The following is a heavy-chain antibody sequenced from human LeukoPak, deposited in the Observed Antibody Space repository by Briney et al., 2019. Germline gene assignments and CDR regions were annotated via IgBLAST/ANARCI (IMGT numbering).Heavy chain of an antibody. CDR2: IYYSGST. J-gene: IGHJ4*02. Sequence: PSETLSLTCTVSGGSISSYYWSWLRQPPGKGLEWIGYIYYSGSTNYNPSLKSRVTISVDTSKNQFSLKLSSVTAADTAVYYCAREGDRSYPDYWGQGTLVTVSS. V-gene: IGHV4-59*01. CDR3: AREGDRSYPDY. D-gene: IGHD3-22*01. CDR1: GGSISSYY.